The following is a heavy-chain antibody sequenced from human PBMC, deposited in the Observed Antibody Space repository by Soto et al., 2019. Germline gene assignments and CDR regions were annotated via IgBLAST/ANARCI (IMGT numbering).Heavy chain of an antibody. D-gene: IGHD6-19*01. CDR2: IDSSGEK. CDR1: GLSISDSEMG. J-gene: IGHJ5*02. V-gene: IGHV2-26*01. CDR3: ARRHLAVAVSPWFDP. Sequence: QVTLKESAPVLVKPTETLTLRCTVSGLSISDSEMGVSWIRQPPGTGLQWFAHIDSSGEKSYRTFLKSRLTISKDTSKSQIVLIMTNMDPADTGTYYCARRHLAVAVSPWFDPWGQGILVTVSS.